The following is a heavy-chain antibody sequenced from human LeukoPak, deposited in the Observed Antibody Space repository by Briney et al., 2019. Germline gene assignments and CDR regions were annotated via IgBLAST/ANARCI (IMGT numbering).Heavy chain of an antibody. CDR2: ISGSGGST. Sequence: GGSLRLSCAASGFTFSSCAMSWVRQAPGKGLEWVSAISGSGGSTYYADSVRGRFTISRDNSKNTLYLQMSSLRADDTAVYYCAKGRCLTTTCYVDYWGQGTLVTVSS. CDR3: AKGRCLTTTCYVDY. V-gene: IGHV3-23*01. J-gene: IGHJ4*02. CDR1: GFTFSSCA. D-gene: IGHD2-2*01.